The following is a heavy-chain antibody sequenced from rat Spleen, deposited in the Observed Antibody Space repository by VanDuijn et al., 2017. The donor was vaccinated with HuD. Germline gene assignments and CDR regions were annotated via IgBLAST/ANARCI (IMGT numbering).Heavy chain of an antibody. D-gene: IGHD4-3*01. CDR2: ISSGGST. CDR3: TEYNSGYFDY. CDR1: GFSLTSYH. Sequence: QVQLKESGPGLVQPSQTLSLTCTVSGFSLTSYHVSWVRQPPGKGLEWIAAISSGGSTYYNSALKSRLSISRDTSKSQVFLKMNSLQTEDTAIYFCTEYNSGYFDYWGQGVMVTVSS. V-gene: IGHV2S12*01. J-gene: IGHJ2*01.